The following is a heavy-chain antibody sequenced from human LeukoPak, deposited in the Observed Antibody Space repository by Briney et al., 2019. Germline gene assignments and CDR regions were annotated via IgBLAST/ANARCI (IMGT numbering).Heavy chain of an antibody. CDR3: TRGDSGVWEKGLGVN. D-gene: IGHD3-22*01. CDR1: GFTFNNYA. Sequence: GTSRRLSCAASGFTFNNYAMHWVSQAPGKGLEWLTVIPYDGATKYNADSVKGRFTISRDNSKNTLYLQMNSLRAEDAAVYYCTRGDSGVWEKGLGVNWGQGTLVTVPS. V-gene: IGHV3-30-3*01. J-gene: IGHJ4*02. CDR2: IPYDGATK.